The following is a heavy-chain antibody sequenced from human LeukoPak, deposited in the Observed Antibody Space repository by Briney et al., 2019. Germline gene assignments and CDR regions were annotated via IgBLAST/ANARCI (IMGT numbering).Heavy chain of an antibody. J-gene: IGHJ5*01. Sequence: SETLSLTCTVSGYSIGSGHYWAWIRQPPGKGLEWIGCVYHSGTYYKSSLTSRVTISMDTSKNQFSPKLTSVTAADSAFYYCAKSTGGGGHDSWGQGTLVTVSS. V-gene: IGHV4-38-2*02. D-gene: IGHD4-23*01. CDR1: GYSIGSGHY. CDR3: AKSTGGGGHDS. CDR2: VYHSGT.